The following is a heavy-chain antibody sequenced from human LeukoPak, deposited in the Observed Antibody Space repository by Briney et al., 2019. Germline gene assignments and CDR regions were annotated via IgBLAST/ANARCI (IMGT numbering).Heavy chain of an antibody. CDR1: GFTFSSYE. V-gene: IGHV3-48*03. CDR3: ARVPGIAVAAPASYYGMDV. CDR2: ISSSGSTI. D-gene: IGHD6-19*01. Sequence: GGSLRLSCAASGFTFSSYEMNWVRQAPGKGLEWVSYISSSGSTIYYADSVKGRFTISRDNAKNSLYLQMNSLRAEDTAVYYCARVPGIAVAAPASYYGMDVWGKGTTVTVSS. J-gene: IGHJ6*04.